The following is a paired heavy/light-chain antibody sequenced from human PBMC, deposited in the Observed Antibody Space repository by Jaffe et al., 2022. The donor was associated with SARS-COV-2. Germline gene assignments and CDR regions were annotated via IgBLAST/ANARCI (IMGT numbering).Light chain of an antibody. CDR1: HTFSSN. Sequence: EIVMTQSPATLSVSPGERVTLSCRASHTFSSNLAWYQQRPGQPPRLLIYGASTRATGVPARFSGSGSGTEFTLTISSLQSEDFAVYHCQQYNNWPWTFGQGTKVEIK. V-gene: IGKV3-15*01. CDR3: QQYNNWPWT. CDR2: GAS. J-gene: IGKJ1*01.
Heavy chain of an antibody. J-gene: IGHJ6*03. V-gene: IGHV3-23*04. Sequence: EVQLVESGGGLVRPGESRRLSCAASGFTFSSFAMSWVRQAPGKGLEWVSSISGGGRATYFADSVRGRFTISRDNSKSTLYLQMDTVRVEDTAIYYCAKAPGEWPSYYYMDVWGTGTTVTVSS. D-gene: IGHD3-16*01. CDR3: AKAPGEWPSYYYMDV. CDR2: ISGGGRAT. CDR1: GFTFSSFA.